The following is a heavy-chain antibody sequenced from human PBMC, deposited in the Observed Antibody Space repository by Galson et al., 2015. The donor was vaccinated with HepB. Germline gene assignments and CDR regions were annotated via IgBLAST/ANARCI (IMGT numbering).Heavy chain of an antibody. J-gene: IGHJ5*02. CDR2: IYYSGTT. Sequence: ETLSLTCTVSGGSIESSSYYWGWIRQPPGKGLEWIGSIYYSGTTYYNPSLKSRVAISVDTSKNQFSLKLTSLTAADTTIYYCARQGLGGSRSKLSWFDPCRQGTPVTV. CDR3: ARQGLGGSRSKLSWFDP. CDR1: GGSIESSSYY. D-gene: IGHD3-16*01. V-gene: IGHV4-39*01.